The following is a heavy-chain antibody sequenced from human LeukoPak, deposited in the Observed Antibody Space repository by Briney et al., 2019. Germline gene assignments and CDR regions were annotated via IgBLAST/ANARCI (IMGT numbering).Heavy chain of an antibody. Sequence: GGALRLSCAASGFMFTTYAMSWVRQAPGKGQEWVSAIGGDGGRTYYADSVKGRFTISRDNSKDTAFLQMNSLRAEDTAVYYCAKASRQGAVASPLDYWGQGTLVTVSS. CDR1: GFMFTTYA. CDR2: IGGDGGRT. CDR3: AKASRQGAVASPLDY. J-gene: IGHJ4*02. V-gene: IGHV3-23*01. D-gene: IGHD6-19*01.